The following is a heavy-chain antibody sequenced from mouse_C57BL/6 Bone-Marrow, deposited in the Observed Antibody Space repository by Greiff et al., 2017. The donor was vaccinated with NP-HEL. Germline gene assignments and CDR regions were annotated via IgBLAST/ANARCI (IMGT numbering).Heavy chain of an antibody. CDR1: GYTFTSYT. V-gene: IGHV1-4*01. CDR2: INPSSGYT. Sequence: VQLQQSGAELARPGASVKMSCKASGYTFTSYTMHWVKQRPGQGLEWIGYINPSSGYTKYNQKFKDKATLTADKSSNTAYMQLSSLTSEDSAVYYCASYDYDTGFDYWGQGTTLTVSS. D-gene: IGHD2-4*01. J-gene: IGHJ2*01. CDR3: ASYDYDTGFDY.